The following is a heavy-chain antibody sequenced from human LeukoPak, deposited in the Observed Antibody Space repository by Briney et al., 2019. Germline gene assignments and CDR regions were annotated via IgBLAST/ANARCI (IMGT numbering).Heavy chain of an antibody. CDR2: IYTSGST. D-gene: IGHD2-2*01. J-gene: IGHJ3*02. CDR3: ARASPPRYCSSTSCYHLVRHAFDI. Sequence: SQTLSLTCAVSGGSISSGSYYWSWIRQPAGKGLEWIGRIYTSGSTNYNPSLKSRVTISVDTSTTHYSLKLSSVTAADTAVYYGARASPPRYCSSTSCYHLVRHAFDIWGQGTMVTVSS. V-gene: IGHV4-61*02. CDR1: GGSISSGSYY.